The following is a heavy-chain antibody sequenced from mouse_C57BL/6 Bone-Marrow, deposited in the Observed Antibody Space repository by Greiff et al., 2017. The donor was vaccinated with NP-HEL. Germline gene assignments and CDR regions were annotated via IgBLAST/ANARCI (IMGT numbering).Heavy chain of an antibody. J-gene: IGHJ3*01. CDR2: IDPEDGDT. Sequence: VQLQQSGAELVRPGASVKLSCTASGFNIKDYYMHWVKQRPEQGLEWIGRIDPEDGDTEYAPKFQGKATMTADTSSNTAYLQLSSLTSEDTAVYYCTTYGNYGSPWFAYWGQGTLVTVSA. CDR3: TTYGNYGSPWFAY. CDR1: GFNIKDYY. D-gene: IGHD1-1*01. V-gene: IGHV14-1*01.